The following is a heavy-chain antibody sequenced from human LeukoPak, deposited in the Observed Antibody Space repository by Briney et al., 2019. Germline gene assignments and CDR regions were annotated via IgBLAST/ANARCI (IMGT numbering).Heavy chain of an antibody. Sequence: AGGSLRLSCAASGFTFSNYNMNWVRQAPGKGLEWVSSISSSSSYIYYADSVKGRFTISRDNAKNSLYLQMNSLRAEDTAVYYCARVSESYHDYWGQGTLVTVSS. CDR3: ARVSESYHDY. J-gene: IGHJ4*02. CDR2: ISSSSSYI. V-gene: IGHV3-21*01. CDR1: GFTFSNYN. D-gene: IGHD1-26*01.